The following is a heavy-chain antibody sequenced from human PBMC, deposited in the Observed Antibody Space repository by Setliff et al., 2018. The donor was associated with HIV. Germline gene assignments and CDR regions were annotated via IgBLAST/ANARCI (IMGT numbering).Heavy chain of an antibody. CDR3: ARAPAKKAGTGSDH. J-gene: IGHJ4*02. V-gene: IGHV1-2*02. CDR2: INPNSGGT. D-gene: IGHD6-19*01. CDR1: GYPFTGYY. Sequence: ASVKVSCKASGYPFTGYYLHWVRQAPGQGLEWMGWINPNSGGTNYAQKFQGRVTMTRDTSITTAYMEVSRLRSDDTAVYYCARAPAKKAGTGSDHWGQGTLVTVSS.